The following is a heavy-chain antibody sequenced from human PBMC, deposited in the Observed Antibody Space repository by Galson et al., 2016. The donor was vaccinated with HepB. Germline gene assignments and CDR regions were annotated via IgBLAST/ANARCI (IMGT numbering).Heavy chain of an antibody. CDR2: ISRNSDYI. D-gene: IGHD3-3*01. CDR3: VRDSREWIPFNHYGLDV. Sequence: SLRLSCAASGFRFSTYSMNWVRQPPGKGLEWVSSISRNSDYIYYADSVKGRFTISRDNVKNPLYLQMNSLRAEDTALYYCVRDSREWIPFNHYGLDVWGQGTTVTVSS. V-gene: IGHV3-21*01. J-gene: IGHJ6*02. CDR1: GFRFSTYS.